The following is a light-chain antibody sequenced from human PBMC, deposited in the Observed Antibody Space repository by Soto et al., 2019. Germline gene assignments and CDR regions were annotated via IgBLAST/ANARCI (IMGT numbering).Light chain of an antibody. V-gene: IGLV1-40*01. CDR1: TSNIGAGYD. CDR2: GDN. J-gene: IGLJ2*01. CDR3: QSYDSSLSAHVI. Sequence: QAVVTQPPSVSGAPGQRVTISCTGSTSNIGAGYDVHWYQQLPGAAPKLLIHGDNNRPSGVPDRFSDSKSGTSASLTITGLQAEDEADYYCQSYDSSLSAHVIFGGGTKLTVL.